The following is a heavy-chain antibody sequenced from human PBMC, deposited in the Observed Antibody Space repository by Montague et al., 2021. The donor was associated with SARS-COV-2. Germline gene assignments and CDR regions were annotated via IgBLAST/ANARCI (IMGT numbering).Heavy chain of an antibody. CDR2: INHGGST. J-gene: IGHJ6*03. CDR3: ARLRDGVVPSPILGVGPFYYYYYMDV. D-gene: IGHD3-10*01. Sequence: SETLSLTCAVHGSSFSGYYWNWIRQSPGKGLEWIGEINHGGSTKFSPSLKGRLTISTDTSKNQFSLKLTSVAAADTAAYYCARLRDGVVPSPILGVGPFYYYYYMDVWGRGTTVTVSS. CDR1: GSSFSGYY. V-gene: IGHV4-34*01.